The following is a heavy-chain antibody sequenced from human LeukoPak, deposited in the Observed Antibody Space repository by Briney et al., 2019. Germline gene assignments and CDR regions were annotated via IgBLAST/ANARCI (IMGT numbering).Heavy chain of an antibody. CDR3: AKDATIAPRLVDY. V-gene: IGHV3-23*01. CDR1: GIAFSNYA. D-gene: IGHD6-6*01. CDR2: ISGTGGNT. Sequence: GALRLSCAASGIAFSNYAMSWVRQAPGKGLEWVSAISGTGGNTYYADSVKGRFTISRDNSKNTLHLQMNSLRAEDTAVYYCAKDATIAPRLVDYWGQGTLVTVSS. J-gene: IGHJ4*02.